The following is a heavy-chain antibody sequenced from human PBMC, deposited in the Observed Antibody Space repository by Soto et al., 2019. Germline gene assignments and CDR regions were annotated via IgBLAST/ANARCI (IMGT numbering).Heavy chain of an antibody. CDR2: INPNGGST. CDR1: GYSFTSQY. J-gene: IGHJ3*02. D-gene: IGHD3-16*01. Sequence: QVQLVQSGAEVKKPGASVKISCEASGYSFTSQYVHWVRQAPGQGLEWMGIINPNGGSTTYAQKFPGKDTMTRGPVTETVHIEAGSLAAGDAARYYCGREGGRRRGGGGTEPLDIWGQGTMVTVAS. V-gene: IGHV1-46*03. CDR3: GREGGRRRGGGGTEPLDI.